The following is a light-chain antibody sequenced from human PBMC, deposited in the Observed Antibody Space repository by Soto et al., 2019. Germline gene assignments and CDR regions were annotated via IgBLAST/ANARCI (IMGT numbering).Light chain of an antibody. Sequence: INCGGNNIGSKSVHWYRQKPGQAPVLVVYDDSDRPSGIPERFSGSNSGNTATLTISRVEAGDEADYYFLLCDNRTTPYIFGLSPNVTVL. V-gene: IGLV3-21*02. J-gene: IGLJ1*01. CDR3: LLCDNRTTPYI. CDR2: DDS. CDR1: NIGSKS.